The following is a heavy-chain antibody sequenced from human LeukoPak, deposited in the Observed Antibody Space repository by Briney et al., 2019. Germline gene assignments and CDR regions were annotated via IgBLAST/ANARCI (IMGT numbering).Heavy chain of an antibody. Sequence: GGSLRLSCAASGFTVSNSAMSWVRQAPGKGPEWVSAITGGGVGTYYADSVKGRFTIYRDNSKNTLYLQMNSLRAEDTAIYYCASRYGSGSYYWGQGTLVTVSS. D-gene: IGHD3-10*01. J-gene: IGHJ4*02. CDR2: ITGGGVGT. CDR3: ASRYGSGSYY. V-gene: IGHV3-23*01. CDR1: GFTVSNSA.